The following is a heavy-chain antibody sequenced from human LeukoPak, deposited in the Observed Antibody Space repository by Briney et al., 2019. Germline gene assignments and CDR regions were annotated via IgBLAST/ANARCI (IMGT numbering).Heavy chain of an antibody. D-gene: IGHD6-13*01. V-gene: IGHV1-2*04. CDR1: GYTFTGYY. J-gene: IGHJ4*02. CDR3: ASPALYSSSWYVLDY. CDR2: INPNSGGT. Sequence: ASVKVSCKASGYTFTGYYMHWVRQAPGQGLEWMGWINPNSGGTNYAQKFQGWVTMTRDTSISTAYMELSRLRSDDTAVYYCASPALYSSSWYVLDYWGQGTLVTVSS.